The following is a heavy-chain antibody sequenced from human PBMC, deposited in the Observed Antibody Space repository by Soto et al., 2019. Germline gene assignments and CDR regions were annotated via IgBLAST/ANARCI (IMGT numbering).Heavy chain of an antibody. V-gene: IGHV1-18*01. J-gene: IGHJ5*02. CDR2: ISAYNGNT. CDR3: ARDSPEFMVRGGWFDP. CDR1: GYTFTSYG. Sequence: ASVKVSCKASGYTFTSYGISWVRQAPGQGLEWMGWISAYNGNTNYAQKLQGRVTMTTDTSTSTAYMELRSLRSDDTAVYYCARDSPEFMVRGGWFDPWGQGTLVTVSS. D-gene: IGHD3-10*01.